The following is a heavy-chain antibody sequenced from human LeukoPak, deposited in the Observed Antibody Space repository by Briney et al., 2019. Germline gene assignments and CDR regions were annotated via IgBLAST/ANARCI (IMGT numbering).Heavy chain of an antibody. J-gene: IGHJ3*02. CDR2: IIPILGIA. CDR3: ARWVVRGVKSAFDI. D-gene: IGHD3-10*01. CDR1: GGTFSSYA. Sequence: SVKVSCKASGGTFSSYAISWVRQAPGQGLEWMGRIIPILGIANYAQKFQGRVTITADKFTSTAYMELSSLRSEDTAVYYCARWVVRGVKSAFDIWGQGTMVTVSS. V-gene: IGHV1-69*04.